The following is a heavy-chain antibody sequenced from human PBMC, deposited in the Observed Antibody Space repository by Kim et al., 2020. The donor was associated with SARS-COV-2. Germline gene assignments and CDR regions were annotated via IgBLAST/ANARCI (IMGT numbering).Heavy chain of an antibody. CDR1: GFTVSSYY. CDR3: G. CDR2: INSDGAT. Sequence: GGSLRLSCAVSGFTVSSYYMHWVRQTPGKGLEYVSTINSDGATFYSTAVVDRFITFTSSSNNTVFLLQISMRSADAASYYYG. V-gene: IGHV3-66*01. J-gene: IGHJ6*01.